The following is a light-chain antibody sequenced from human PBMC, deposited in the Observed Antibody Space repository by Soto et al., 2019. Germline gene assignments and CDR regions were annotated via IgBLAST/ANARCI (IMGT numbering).Light chain of an antibody. CDR3: QQRSNFIT. Sequence: EIVLTQSPGILYLSPGERVTLSCRASQSISDKSAWYQQKPGQAPRLLMFGASTRATGIPARFSGSGSGTDFTLTISSLESEDFSVYYCQQRSNFITFGQGTRLEIK. CDR2: GAS. CDR1: QSISDK. V-gene: IGKV3-11*01. J-gene: IGKJ5*01.